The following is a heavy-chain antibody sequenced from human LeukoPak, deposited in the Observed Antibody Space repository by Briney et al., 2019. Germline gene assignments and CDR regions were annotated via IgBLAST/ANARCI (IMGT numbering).Heavy chain of an antibody. CDR1: GFTFSSYS. V-gene: IGHV3-21*01. CDR3: ARGGMRVRQLLPTLLDY. D-gene: IGHD1-26*01. CDR2: ITSSSSYT. Sequence: GGSLRLSCAASGFTFSSYSMNWVRQAPGKGLEWVSSITSSSSYTYYADSVKGRFTISRDNAKNSLYLQMNSLRAEDTAVYYCARGGMRVRQLLPTLLDYWGQGILVTVSS. J-gene: IGHJ4*02.